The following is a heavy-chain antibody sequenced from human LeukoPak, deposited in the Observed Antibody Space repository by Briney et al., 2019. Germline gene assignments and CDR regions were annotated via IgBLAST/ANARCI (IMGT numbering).Heavy chain of an antibody. J-gene: IGHJ4*02. V-gene: IGHV3-7*01. D-gene: IGHD6-6*01. CDR1: GFSFSAYW. CDR3: ARFGYMAAVDV. Sequence: QTGGSLRLSSAASGFSFSAYWMTWVRQAPGTGLEWVANINPAGSETYYVDPVKGRFSISRDNAKNLVYLQMNSLRAEDTAVYHCARFGYMAAVDVWGQGTPVTVSS. CDR2: INPAGSET.